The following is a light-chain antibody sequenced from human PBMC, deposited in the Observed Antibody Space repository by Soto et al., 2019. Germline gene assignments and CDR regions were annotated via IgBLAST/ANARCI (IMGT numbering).Light chain of an antibody. CDR3: QQYNNWPMT. Sequence: EIVMTQSPATLSVSPGERATLSCRASQSVSSNLAWYLQKPGQAPRLLIYGASTRATGIPARFSGSGSGTEFTLTISSLQSEDFVVYYCQQYNNWPMTFGQGTKVEI. J-gene: IGKJ1*01. V-gene: IGKV3-15*01. CDR1: QSVSSN. CDR2: GAS.